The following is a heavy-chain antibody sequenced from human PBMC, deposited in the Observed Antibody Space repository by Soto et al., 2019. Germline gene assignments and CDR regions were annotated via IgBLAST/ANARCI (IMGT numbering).Heavy chain of an antibody. Sequence: PSETLSLTCAVYGGSFSGYYWSWIRQPPGKGLEWIGEINHSGSTNYNPSLKSRVSISVDTSKNQFSLKLSSVTAADTAVYYCAMRYYDFWSGYYYGMDVWGQGTTVTV. CDR1: GGSFSGYY. CDR3: AMRYYDFWSGYYYGMDV. J-gene: IGHJ6*02. V-gene: IGHV4-34*01. CDR2: INHSGST. D-gene: IGHD3-3*01.